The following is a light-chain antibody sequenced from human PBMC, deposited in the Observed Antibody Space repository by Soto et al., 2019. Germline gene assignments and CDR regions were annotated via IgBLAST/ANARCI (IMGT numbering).Light chain of an antibody. V-gene: IGLV2-14*01. CDR1: SSDVGGYNY. CDR3: SSHTTSSTHWV. Sequence: QSALTQPASVSGSPGQSITISCTGTSSDVGGYNYVSWYQQHPGKAPKLMIYEVSNRPSGVSNRFSGSKSGNTASLTISGLQAEDEADYYCSSHTTSSTHWVFGAGTKLTVL. J-gene: IGLJ3*02. CDR2: EVS.